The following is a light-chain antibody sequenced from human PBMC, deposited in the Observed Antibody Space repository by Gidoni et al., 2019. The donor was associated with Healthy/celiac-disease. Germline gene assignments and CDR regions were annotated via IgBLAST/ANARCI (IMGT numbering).Light chain of an antibody. J-gene: IGKJ5*01. CDR1: QSVLYSTNNKIY. V-gene: IGKV4-1*01. CDR2: WAS. CDR3: QQYYSTPIT. Sequence: DIVMTQSLDPLAVSLGERATINCKSSQSVLYSTNNKIYLAWYQQKPGQPPKLLIYWASTRESGVPDRFSGSGSGTDFTLTISSLQAEDVAVYYCQQYYSTPITFGQGTRLEIK.